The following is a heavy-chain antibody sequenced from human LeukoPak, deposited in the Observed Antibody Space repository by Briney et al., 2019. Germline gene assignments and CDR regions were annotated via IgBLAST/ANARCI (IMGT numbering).Heavy chain of an antibody. CDR1: GGSISSSGYY. CDR2: IYYSGST. Sequence: SEILSLTCTVSGGSISSSGYYWGWIRQPPGKGLQWIGTIYYSGSTYYSPSLKSRVTISVDTSKNQFSLKLSSVTAADTAVYYCARDHPTHNSSGWVRTYYFDYWGQGTLVTVSS. J-gene: IGHJ4*02. CDR3: ARDHPTHNSSGWVRTYYFDY. D-gene: IGHD6-19*01. V-gene: IGHV4-39*02.